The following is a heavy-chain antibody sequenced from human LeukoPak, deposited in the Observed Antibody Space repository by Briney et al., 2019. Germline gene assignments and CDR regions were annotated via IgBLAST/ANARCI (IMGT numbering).Heavy chain of an antibody. D-gene: IGHD2-2*01. CDR1: GFTVSSNY. V-gene: IGHV3-53*01. Sequence: GGSLRLSCAASGFTVSSNYMSWVRQAPGKGLEWVSVIYSGGSTYYAVSVKGRFTISRDNSKNTLYLQMNSLRAEDTAVYYCARDNRRGYCSSTSCYYYYYYGMDVWGQGTTVTVSS. CDR2: IYSGGST. CDR3: ARDNRRGYCSSTSCYYYYYYGMDV. J-gene: IGHJ6*02.